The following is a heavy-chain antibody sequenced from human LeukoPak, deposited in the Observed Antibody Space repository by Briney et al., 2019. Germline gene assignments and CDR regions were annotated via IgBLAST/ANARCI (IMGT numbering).Heavy chain of an antibody. CDR1: GFTFSSYA. Sequence: GGSLRLSCAASGFTFSSYAVSWVRQAPGKGLGWVSAISGSGGSTYYADSVKGRFTISRDNSKNTLYLQMNSLRAGDTAVYYCAKDVAVAGLKYYFDYWGQGTLVTVSS. V-gene: IGHV3-23*01. CDR2: ISGSGGST. J-gene: IGHJ4*02. CDR3: AKDVAVAGLKYYFDY. D-gene: IGHD6-19*01.